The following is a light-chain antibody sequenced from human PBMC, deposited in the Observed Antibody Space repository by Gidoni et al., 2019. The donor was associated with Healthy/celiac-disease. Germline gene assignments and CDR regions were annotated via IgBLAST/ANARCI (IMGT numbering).Light chain of an antibody. J-gene: IGKJ2*01. V-gene: IGKV4-1*01. CDR1: QSVLYSSNNKNY. CDR2: WAS. CDR3: QQYYSIPYT. Sequence: DIVMTQSPDSLAVSLGERATINCKSSQSVLYSSNNKNYLAWYQQKPGQPPKLLIYWASTRESGVPDRFSGSGSGTDFTLTISSLQAEDVAVYYRQQYYSIPYTFGQXTKLEIK.